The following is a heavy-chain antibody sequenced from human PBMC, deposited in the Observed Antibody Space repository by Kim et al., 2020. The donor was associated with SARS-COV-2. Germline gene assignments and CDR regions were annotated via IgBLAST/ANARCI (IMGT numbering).Heavy chain of an antibody. CDR2: ISSNGGST. CDR1: GFTFSSYA. V-gene: IGHV3-64*01. J-gene: IGHJ6*03. D-gene: IGHD2-21*01. Sequence: GGSLRLSCAASGFTFSSYAMHWVRQAPGKGLEYVSAISSNGGSTYYANSVKGRFTISRDNSKNTLYLQMGSLRAEDMAVYYCARGPEEGPPSIYYYYMDV. CDR3: ARGPEEGPPSIYYYYMDV.